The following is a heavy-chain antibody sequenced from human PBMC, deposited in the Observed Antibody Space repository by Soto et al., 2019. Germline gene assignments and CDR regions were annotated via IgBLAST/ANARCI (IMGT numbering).Heavy chain of an antibody. CDR3: TRAPMVRGIHQYPGYYYYGMDV. Sequence: GESLKISCKGSGYSFTNYWIGWVRQMPGRGLEWMGIIYPGDSETRYSPSFQGQVTISADRSISTAYLQMNSLKTEDTAVYYCTRAPMVRGIHQYPGYYYYGMDVWGQGTTVTVSS. CDR1: GYSFTNYW. V-gene: IGHV5-51*01. D-gene: IGHD3-10*01. CDR2: IYPGDSET. J-gene: IGHJ6*02.